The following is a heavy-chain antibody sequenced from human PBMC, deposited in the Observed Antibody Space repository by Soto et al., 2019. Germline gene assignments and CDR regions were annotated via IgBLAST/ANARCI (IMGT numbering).Heavy chain of an antibody. CDR3: ERVGVTYYYYGMDV. CDR2: MNPNSGNT. D-gene: IGHD1-26*01. J-gene: IGHJ6*02. CDR1: GYTFTSYD. Sequence: ASVKVSCKASGYTFTSYDINWVRQATGQGLEWMGWMNPNSGNTGYAQKFQGRVTMTRNTSISTAYMELSSLRSEDTAVYSCERVGVTYYYYGMDVWGQGTTVTVSS. V-gene: IGHV1-8*01.